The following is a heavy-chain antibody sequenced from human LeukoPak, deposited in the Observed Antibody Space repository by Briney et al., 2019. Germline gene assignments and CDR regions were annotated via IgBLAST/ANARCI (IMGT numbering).Heavy chain of an antibody. CDR2: IYTSGST. D-gene: IGHD4-17*01. CDR3: AAMTTVTMYSYFFDS. V-gene: IGHV4-4*07. Sequence: SETLSLTCTVSGGSISSYYWSWIRQPAGKGLEWIGRIYTSGSTNYNPSLKSRVTISVDSSTNHFSLRLTSVTAADTAIYYCAAMTTVTMYSYFFDSWGQGTLLTVSS. CDR1: GGSISSYY. J-gene: IGHJ4*02.